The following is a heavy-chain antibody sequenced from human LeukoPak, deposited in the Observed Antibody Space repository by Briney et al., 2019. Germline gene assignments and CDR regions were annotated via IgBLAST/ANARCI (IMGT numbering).Heavy chain of an antibody. J-gene: IGHJ4*02. Sequence: PSETLSLTCAVYGGSFSGYYWSWIRQPPGKGLEWIGEINHSGSTNYNPSLKSRVTISVDTSKNQFSLKLSSVTAADTAVYYCARGRAVVGTRRDYWGQGTLVTVSS. CDR2: INHSGST. CDR3: ARGRAVVGTRRDY. D-gene: IGHD5-12*01. CDR1: GGSFSGYY. V-gene: IGHV4-34*01.